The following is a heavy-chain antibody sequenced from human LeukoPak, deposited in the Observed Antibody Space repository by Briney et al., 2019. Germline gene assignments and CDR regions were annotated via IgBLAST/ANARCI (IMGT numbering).Heavy chain of an antibody. D-gene: IGHD6-13*01. CDR1: GFTFSSYW. CDR2: IKQDGSEK. J-gene: IGHJ4*02. Sequence: PGGSLRLSCAASGFTFSSYWMSWVRQAPGKGLEWVANIKQDGSEKYYVDSVKGRFTISRDNAKNSLYLQMNSLRAEDTAVYYCARQTGYSSSWYGSFPPYFDYWGQGTLVTVSS. V-gene: IGHV3-7*01. CDR3: ARQTGYSSSWYGSFPPYFDY.